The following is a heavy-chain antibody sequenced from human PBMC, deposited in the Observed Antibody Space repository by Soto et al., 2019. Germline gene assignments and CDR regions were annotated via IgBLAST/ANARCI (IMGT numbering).Heavy chain of an antibody. CDR3: ARREVAGNFEY. J-gene: IGHJ4*02. CDR2: VDPEDGEP. V-gene: IGHV1-69-2*01. CDR1: GYKFTDYY. Sequence: EVQLVQSGAEVRKPGATVTVSCKISGYKFTDYYIHWVQQAPGKGLEWMGLVDPEDGEPIFADKFQGRLSLTADTSSDTAYMKLNSLTSEDTAVYYCARREVAGNFEYWGQGTLVIVSS. D-gene: IGHD6-19*01.